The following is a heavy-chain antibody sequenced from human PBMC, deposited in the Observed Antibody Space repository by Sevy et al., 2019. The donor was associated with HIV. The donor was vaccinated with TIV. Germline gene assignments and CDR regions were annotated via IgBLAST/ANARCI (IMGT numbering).Heavy chain of an antibody. V-gene: IGHV3-30-3*01. J-gene: IGHJ3*02. CDR3: AREGDYDSSGYYYGSGFDI. CDR1: GFTFSSYA. CDR2: ISYDGSNK. Sequence: GGSLRLSCAASGFTFSSYAMHWVRQAPGKGLEWVAVISYDGSNKYYADSVKGRFTISRDNSKNTLYLQMTSLRAEDTAVYYCAREGDYDSSGYYYGSGFDIWGQGTMVTVSS. D-gene: IGHD3-22*01.